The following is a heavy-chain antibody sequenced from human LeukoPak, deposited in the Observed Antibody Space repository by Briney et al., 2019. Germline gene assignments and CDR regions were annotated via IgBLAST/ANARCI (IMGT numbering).Heavy chain of an antibody. CDR2: IIPIFGTA. CDR1: GYTFTSYA. J-gene: IGHJ4*02. D-gene: IGHD5-12*01. V-gene: IGHV1-69*06. Sequence: ASVKVSCKASGYTFTSYAISWVRQAPGQGLEWMGGIIPIFGTANYAQKFQGRVTITADKSTSTAYMELSSLRSEDTAVYYCAREQGYDFSTADFDYWGQGTLVTVSS. CDR3: AREQGYDFSTADFDY.